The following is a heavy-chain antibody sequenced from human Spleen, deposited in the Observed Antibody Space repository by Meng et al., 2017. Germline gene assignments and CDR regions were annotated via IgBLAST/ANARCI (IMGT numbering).Heavy chain of an antibody. V-gene: IGHV4-34*01. D-gene: IGHD4-11*01. J-gene: IGHJ4*02. CDR2: INHSGST. CDR3: ARGPTTMAHDFDY. CDR1: GGAFSDYY. Sequence: VRLTQGGAGLLKPLETLSLPCVVSGGAFSDYYWSWIRQPPGKGLEWIGEINHSGSTNYNPSLESRATISVDTSQNNLSLKLSSVTAADSAVYYCARGPTTMAHDFDYWGQGTLVTVSS.